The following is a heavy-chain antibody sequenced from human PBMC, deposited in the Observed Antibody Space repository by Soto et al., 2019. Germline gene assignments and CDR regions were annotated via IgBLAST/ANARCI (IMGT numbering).Heavy chain of an antibody. CDR2: ISGSGGST. Sequence: GGSLRLSCAASGFTFSSYAMSWVRQAPGKGLEWVSAISGSGGSTYYADSVKGRFTISRDNSKNTLYLQMNSLRVEDTAVYYCASSIMVRDNAFDIWGQGTMVTVSS. D-gene: IGHD3-10*01. CDR3: ASSIMVRDNAFDI. CDR1: GFTFSSYA. V-gene: IGHV3-23*01. J-gene: IGHJ3*02.